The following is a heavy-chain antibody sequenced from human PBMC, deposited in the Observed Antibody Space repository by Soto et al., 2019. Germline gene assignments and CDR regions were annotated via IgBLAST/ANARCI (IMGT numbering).Heavy chain of an antibody. D-gene: IGHD3-10*01. J-gene: IGHJ4*02. V-gene: IGHV3-23*01. CDR3: AKDQHVLLWFGGGGYFDY. CDR2: ISGSGGST. Sequence: PGGSLRLSCAASGFTFGSYAMSWVRQAPGKGLEWVSAISGSGGSTYYADSVKGRFTISRDNSKNTLYLQMNSLRAEDTAVYYCAKDQHVLLWFGGGGYFDYWGQGTLVTVSS. CDR1: GFTFGSYA.